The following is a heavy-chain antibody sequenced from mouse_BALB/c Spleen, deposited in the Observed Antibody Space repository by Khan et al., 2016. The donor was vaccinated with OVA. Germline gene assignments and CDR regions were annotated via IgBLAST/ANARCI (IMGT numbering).Heavy chain of an antibody. CDR3: ARAYYRYDVYYAMDY. Sequence: QMQLKESGPGLVAPSQSLSITCTVSGFSLSRYNIHWVRQPPGKGLEWLGMIWGGGGTDYNSTLKSRLSISKDNSKNQVFLKMNSLQTDDTAMYFCARAYYRYDVYYAMDYWGQGTSVTVSS. J-gene: IGHJ4*01. CDR1: GFSLSRYN. D-gene: IGHD2-14*01. CDR2: IWGGGGT. V-gene: IGHV2-6-4*01.